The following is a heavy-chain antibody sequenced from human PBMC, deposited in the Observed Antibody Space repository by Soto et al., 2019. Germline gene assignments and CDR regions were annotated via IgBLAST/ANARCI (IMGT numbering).Heavy chain of an antibody. V-gene: IGHV4-34*01. CDR3: ARTYYYGSGSYY. CDR1: GGSFSGYY. J-gene: IGHJ4*02. Sequence: ASETLSLTCAVYGGSFSGYYWSWIRQPPGKGLEWIGEINHSGSTNYNPSLKSRVTISVDTSKNQFSLKLSSVTAADTAVYYCARTYYYGSGSYYWGQGTLVTVSS. CDR2: INHSGST. D-gene: IGHD3-10*01.